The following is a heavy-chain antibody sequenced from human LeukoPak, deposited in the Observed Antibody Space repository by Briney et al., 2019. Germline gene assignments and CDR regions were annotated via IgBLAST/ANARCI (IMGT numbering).Heavy chain of an antibody. Sequence: PGGSLRLSCAASGFTFSNAWMSWVRQAPGEGLEWVAVIWNDGSQKYYADSVKGRFTISRDNSKNTLYLQMNSLRAEDTAVYYCARDKGPYYFDQRGQGTLLTVSS. CDR2: IWNDGSQK. CDR3: ARDKGPYYFDQ. V-gene: IGHV3-33*08. J-gene: IGHJ4*02. CDR1: GFTFSNAW.